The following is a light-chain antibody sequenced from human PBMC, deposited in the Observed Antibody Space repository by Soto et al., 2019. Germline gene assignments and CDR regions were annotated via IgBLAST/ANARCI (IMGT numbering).Light chain of an antibody. CDR1: QSVSSY. CDR2: DAS. Sequence: EIVLTQSPATLSLSPGERATLSCRASQSVSSYLAWYQQKPGQAPRLLIYDASNRATGIPARFSGSGSGTDFSLTIISLEPEDDAVDYCQQRSNWPPWTFGQGTKVEIK. J-gene: IGKJ1*01. V-gene: IGKV3-11*01. CDR3: QQRSNWPPWT.